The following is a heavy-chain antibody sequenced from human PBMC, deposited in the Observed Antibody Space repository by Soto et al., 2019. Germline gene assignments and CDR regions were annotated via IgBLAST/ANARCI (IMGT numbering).Heavy chain of an antibody. CDR1: GGSIRSNIYY. CDR2: VHYNGST. D-gene: IGHD3-22*01. Sequence: ASETLSLTCSVSGGSIRSNIYYWGWIRQPPGKGLEWNATVHYNGSTYYTPSLKKRVNKSADTSNKQISLRLNSVTAADTAFYYCARQHYYDSSGYYTWNWGQGTLVTVSS. V-gene: IGHV4-39*01. J-gene: IGHJ4*02. CDR3: ARQHYYDSSGYYTWN.